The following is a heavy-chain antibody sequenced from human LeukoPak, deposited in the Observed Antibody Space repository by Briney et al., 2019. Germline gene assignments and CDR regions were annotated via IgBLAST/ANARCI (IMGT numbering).Heavy chain of an antibody. Sequence: PSETLSLTCTVSGGSISSYYWSWIRQPPGKGLEWIGYIYYSGRTNYNPSLKSRVTISVDTSKNQFSLKLSSVTAADTAVYYCASTAGRHAFDIWGQGTMVTVSS. CDR3: ASTAGRHAFDI. CDR2: IYYSGRT. J-gene: IGHJ3*02. CDR1: GGSISSYY. D-gene: IGHD6-13*01. V-gene: IGHV4-59*01.